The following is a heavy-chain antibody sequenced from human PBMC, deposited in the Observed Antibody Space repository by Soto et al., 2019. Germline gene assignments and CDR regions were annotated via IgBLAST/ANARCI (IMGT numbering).Heavy chain of an antibody. CDR3: AKEKDDYLWGSFPYYFDF. CDR2: ISASGGTT. D-gene: IGHD3-16*01. V-gene: IGHV3-23*01. J-gene: IGHJ4*02. Sequence: GGSLRLSCAASGFTFSSHAMNWVRQAPGKGLEWVSAISASGGTTYYADSVKGRFTISRDNSKNTLYLEMNSLRLEDTAVYYCAKEKDDYLWGSFPYYFDFWGQGTLITVSS. CDR1: GFTFSSHA.